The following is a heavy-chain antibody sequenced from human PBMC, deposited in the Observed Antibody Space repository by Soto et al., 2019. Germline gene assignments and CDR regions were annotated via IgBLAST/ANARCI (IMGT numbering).Heavy chain of an antibody. CDR3: AREGSGYSGYYYYYGMDV. CDR1: GYTFTGYY. CDR2: INPNSGGT. V-gene: IGHV1-2*04. Sequence: ASVKVSCKASGYTFTGYYMHWVRQAPGQGLEWMGWINPNSGGTNYAQKFQGWVTMTRDTSISTAYMELSRLRSDDTAVYYCAREGSGYSGYYYYYGMDVWGQGTTVTVSS. D-gene: IGHD5-12*01. J-gene: IGHJ6*02.